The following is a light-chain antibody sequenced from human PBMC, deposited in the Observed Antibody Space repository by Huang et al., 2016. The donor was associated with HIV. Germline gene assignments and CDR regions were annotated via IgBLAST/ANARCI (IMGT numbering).Light chain of an antibody. J-gene: IGKJ2*01. CDR3: QQYSDYPRP. CDR2: ATS. CDR1: QDISDY. V-gene: IGKV1-16*01. Sequence: DIQMTQSPSSLSASVGDRVTITCRASQDISDYLAWFHQKPGKAPKSLIFATSTLHSCVPSRFSGSGSGAAFTLTINDLQPEDFATYYCQQYSDYPRPFGQGTKLDIK.